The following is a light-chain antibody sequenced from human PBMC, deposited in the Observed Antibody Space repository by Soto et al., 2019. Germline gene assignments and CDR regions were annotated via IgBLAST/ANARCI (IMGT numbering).Light chain of an antibody. Sequence: EIVMTQSPATLSVSPGERATLSCRASQSVSGNLAWYQQKPGQAPRLLIYGASTRATGIPARFSGSGSGTQFTLTISSLQAEYFAVYYCQHYNNWPRTFGQGTKVEIK. CDR3: QHYNNWPRT. CDR2: GAS. J-gene: IGKJ1*01. V-gene: IGKV3-15*01. CDR1: QSVSGN.